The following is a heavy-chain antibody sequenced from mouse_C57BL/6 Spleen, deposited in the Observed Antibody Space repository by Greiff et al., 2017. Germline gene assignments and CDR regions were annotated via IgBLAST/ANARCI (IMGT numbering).Heavy chain of an antibody. Sequence: VHLVESGAELVRPGASVKLSCKASGYTFTDYYINWVKQRPGQGLEWIARIYPGSGNTYYNEKFKGKATLTAEKSSSPAYMQLSSLTSEDAAVYFCARDSSGAWAMDDWGQGTSVTVSS. CDR3: ARDSSGAWAMDD. V-gene: IGHV1-76*01. D-gene: IGHD3-2*02. J-gene: IGHJ4*01. CDR2: IYPGSGNT. CDR1: GYTFTDYY.